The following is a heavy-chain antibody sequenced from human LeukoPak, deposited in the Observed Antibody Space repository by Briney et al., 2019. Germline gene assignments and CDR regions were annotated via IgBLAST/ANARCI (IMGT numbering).Heavy chain of an antibody. J-gene: IGHJ4*02. Sequence: ASVKVSCKASGYTFTGYYVHWVRQAPGQGLEWMGWINPNSGDTNYAQKCQGKVTMTRDTSISTAYMELSRLTADDTAVYYCARGDHYDVLTGFQTPSHLSDYWGQGTLVTVSS. D-gene: IGHD3-9*01. CDR1: GYTFTGYY. V-gene: IGHV1-2*02. CDR3: ARGDHYDVLTGFQTPSHLSDY. CDR2: INPNSGDT.